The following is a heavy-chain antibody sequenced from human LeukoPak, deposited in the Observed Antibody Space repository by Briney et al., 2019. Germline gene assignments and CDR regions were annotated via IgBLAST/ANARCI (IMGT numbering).Heavy chain of an antibody. CDR3: ARVVAGTRYFHH. V-gene: IGHV4-59*01. J-gene: IGHJ1*01. D-gene: IGHD6-19*01. Sequence: SETLSLTCVVSVGXITSTNSWSWVRQPPGQVLDWIGYIYYSGSTNYNPSLKSRVTISLDTPKNQFSLKLSSVTAADTAVYYCARVVAGTRYFHHWGQGTLVTVSS. CDR2: IYYSGST. CDR1: VGXITSTNS.